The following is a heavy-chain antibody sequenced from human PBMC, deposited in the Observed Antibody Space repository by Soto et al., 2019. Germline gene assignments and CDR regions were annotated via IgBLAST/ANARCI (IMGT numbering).Heavy chain of an antibody. CDR3: AKDMGAVAGLGAFDI. CDR2: ISWNSGSI. J-gene: IGHJ3*02. CDR1: GFTFDYYA. V-gene: IGHV3-9*01. Sequence: EVQLVESGGGLVQPGRSLRLSCAASGFTFDYYARHWVLQAPGKGLEWVSGISWNSGSIGYEDSVKGRFTISRDNAKNSMSLQMNSLSAEDTALYYCAKDMGAVAGLGAFDIWGQGTMVTVSS. D-gene: IGHD6-19*01.